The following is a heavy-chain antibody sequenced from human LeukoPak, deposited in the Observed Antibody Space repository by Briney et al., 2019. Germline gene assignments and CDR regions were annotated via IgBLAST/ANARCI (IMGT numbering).Heavy chain of an antibody. V-gene: IGHV4-39*07. J-gene: IGHJ4*02. CDR3: ARGLGYYGSGSYYD. CDR1: GGSISSSGYY. D-gene: IGHD3-10*01. Sequence: NTSETLSLTCTVSGGSISSSGYYWSWIRQPPGKGLEWIGEINHSGSTNYNPSLKSRVTISVDTSKNQFSLKLSSVTAADTAVYYCARGLGYYGSGSYYDWGQGTLVTVSS. CDR2: INHSGST.